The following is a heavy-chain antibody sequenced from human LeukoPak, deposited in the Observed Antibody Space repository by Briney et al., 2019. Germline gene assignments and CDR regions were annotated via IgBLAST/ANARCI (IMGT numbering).Heavy chain of an antibody. D-gene: IGHD1-1*01. CDR1: GGSISSYY. CDR3: ATGTTGTYNWFDP. V-gene: IGHV4-59*06. Sequence: PSETLSLTCTVSGGSISSYYWSWIRQPPGKGLEWIGYIYYSGSTYYNPSLKSRVTISVDTSKNQFSLKLSSVTAADTAVYYCATGTTGTYNWFDPWGQGTLVTVSS. J-gene: IGHJ5*02. CDR2: IYYSGST.